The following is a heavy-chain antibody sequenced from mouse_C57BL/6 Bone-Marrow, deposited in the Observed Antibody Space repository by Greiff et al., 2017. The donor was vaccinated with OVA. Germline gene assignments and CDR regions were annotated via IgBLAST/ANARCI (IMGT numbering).Heavy chain of an antibody. D-gene: IGHD3-1*01. Sequence: VQLQQPGAELVKPGASVKLSCKASGYTFTSYWMQWVKQRPGQGLEWIGEIDPSDSYTNYNQKFKGKATLTVDTSSSTAYMQLSSLTSEDSAVYYCARHTVWGQGTLVTVSA. J-gene: IGHJ3*01. CDR2: IDPSDSYT. V-gene: IGHV1-50*01. CDR1: GYTFTSYW. CDR3: ARHTV.